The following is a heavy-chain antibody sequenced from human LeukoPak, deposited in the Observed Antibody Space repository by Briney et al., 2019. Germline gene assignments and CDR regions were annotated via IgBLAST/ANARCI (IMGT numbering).Heavy chain of an antibody. V-gene: IGHV1-69*13. D-gene: IGHD3-22*01. Sequence: ASVKVSCKASGGTFSSYAISWVRQAPGQGLEWMGGIIPIFGTANYAQKFQGRVTITADESMSTAYMELSSLRSEDTAVYYCARSSYYYDSSGYYAHSPYFDYWGQGTLVTVSS. CDR3: ARSSYYYDSSGYYAHSPYFDY. CDR2: IIPIFGTA. CDR1: GGTFSSYA. J-gene: IGHJ4*02.